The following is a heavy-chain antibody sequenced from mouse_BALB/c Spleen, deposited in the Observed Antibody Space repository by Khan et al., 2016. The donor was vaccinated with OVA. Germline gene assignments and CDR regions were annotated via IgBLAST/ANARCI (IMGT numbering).Heavy chain of an antibody. D-gene: IGHD2-2*01. J-gene: IGHJ3*01. CDR3: ARREKYGYDPSWFAY. CDR2: IDPSDSET. Sequence: QVQLQQPGAELVRPGASVKLSCKASGYTFTSYWMNWVKQRPRQGLEWIGMIDPSDSETHYNQMFKDKATLTVDKYSSTAYRQLSSLTSEDSSVYYCARREKYGYDPSWFAYWGQGTLVTVSA. CDR1: GYTFTSYW. V-gene: IGHV1-52*01.